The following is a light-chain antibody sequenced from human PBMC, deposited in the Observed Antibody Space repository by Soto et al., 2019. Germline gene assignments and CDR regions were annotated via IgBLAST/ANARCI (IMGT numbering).Light chain of an antibody. Sequence: DIQMTQSPSSLYASVGDRVTITCRARQGIRHSLAWYQQKPGKVPKLLIYEASNLQSGVTSRFRGGGSGTEFTLTISSLQPEDVATYYCQNFDSAPQTFGQGTKVEIK. CDR3: QNFDSAPQT. V-gene: IGKV1-27*01. CDR1: QGIRHS. CDR2: EAS. J-gene: IGKJ1*01.